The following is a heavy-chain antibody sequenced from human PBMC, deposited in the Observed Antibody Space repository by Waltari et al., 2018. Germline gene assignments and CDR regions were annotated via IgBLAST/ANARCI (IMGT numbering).Heavy chain of an antibody. V-gene: IGHV3-21*01. CDR3: ASGGWGFYLGY. CDR1: GLRFSTYS. Sequence: EVQLVESGGDLVKPAGSLRLSCAASGLRFSTYSRNWVRQAPGKGLEWISSISADSSYRHYAESVKGRFTVSRDNAKNSLSLQINSLRAEDTAVYYCASGGWGFYLGYWGQGALVTVSS. J-gene: IGHJ4*02. CDR2: ISADSSYR. D-gene: IGHD3-16*01.